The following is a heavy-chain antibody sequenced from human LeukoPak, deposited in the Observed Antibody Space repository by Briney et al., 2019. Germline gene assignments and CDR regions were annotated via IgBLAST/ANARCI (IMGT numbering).Heavy chain of an antibody. CDR2: INIGGTNT. CDR3: ATDGAGFDT. V-gene: IGHV3-11*01. Sequence: PGGSLRLSCAASGFAFNDYYMSWIRQAPGKGLEWLSYINIGGTNTHYADSVKGRFTISRDNAKKSLYLEMNNLRAEDTAVYYCATDGAGFDTWGQGVLVTVSS. J-gene: IGHJ5*02. CDR1: GFAFNDYY.